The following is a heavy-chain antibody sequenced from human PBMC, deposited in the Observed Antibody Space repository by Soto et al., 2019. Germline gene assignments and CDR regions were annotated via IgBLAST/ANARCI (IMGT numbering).Heavy chain of an antibody. CDR1: GYTFTSYA. V-gene: IGHV1-3*01. J-gene: IGHJ6*02. D-gene: IGHD1-7*01. CDR3: ANNGYNWNYEYYYGMDV. Sequence: ASVKVSCKAPGYTFTSYAMHWVRQAPGQRLEWMGWINAGNGNTKYSQKFQGRVTITRDTSASTAYMELSSLRSEDTAVYYCANNGYNWNYEYYYGMDVWGQGTTVTVSS. CDR2: INAGNGNT.